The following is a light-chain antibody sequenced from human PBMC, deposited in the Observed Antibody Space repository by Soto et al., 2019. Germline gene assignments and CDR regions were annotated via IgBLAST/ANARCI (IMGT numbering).Light chain of an antibody. CDR1: SSDVGSYNL. Sequence: QSALTQPASVSGSPGQSITISCTGTSSDVGSYNLVSWYQQHPGKAPKLMIYEDTKRPSGVSNRFSGSKSGNTASLTISGLQAEDEADSYCCSYAGSSTFSVFGTGTKLTVL. V-gene: IGLV2-23*01. CDR2: EDT. J-gene: IGLJ1*01. CDR3: CSYAGSSTFSV.